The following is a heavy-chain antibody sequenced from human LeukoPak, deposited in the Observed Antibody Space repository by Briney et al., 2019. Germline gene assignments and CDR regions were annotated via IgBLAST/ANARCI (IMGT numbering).Heavy chain of an antibody. D-gene: IGHD3-9*01. V-gene: IGHV4-31*03. CDR1: GGSISSGGYY. CDR3: ARIYYDILTGYVTFDY. J-gene: IGHJ4*02. Sequence: SQTLSLTCTVSGGSISSGGYYWSWLRQHPGKGLEWIGYIYYSGSTYYNPSLKSRVTISVDTSKSQFSLKLSSVTAADTAVYYCARIYYDILTGYVTFDYWGQGTLVTVSS. CDR2: IYYSGST.